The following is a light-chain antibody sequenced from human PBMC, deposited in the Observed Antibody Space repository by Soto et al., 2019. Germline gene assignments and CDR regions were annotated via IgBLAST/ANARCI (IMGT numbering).Light chain of an antibody. CDR3: QKYNSAPYT. J-gene: IGKJ2*01. CDR1: QGISNY. V-gene: IGKV1-27*01. CDR2: GAS. Sequence: DIQMTQSPSSLSASVGDRVTITLRASQGISNYLGWYQQKPGKVPKLLIYGASTLQSGVPSRCSGSGSGTDFTLTISSLQPADVATYYWQKYNSAPYTFGQGTRLEIK.